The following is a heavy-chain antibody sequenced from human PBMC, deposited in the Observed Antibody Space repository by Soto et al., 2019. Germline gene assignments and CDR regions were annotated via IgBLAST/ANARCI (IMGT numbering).Heavy chain of an antibody. CDR2: IIPIFGTA. CDR1: GGTFSSYA. CDR3: ARGSGITIFFVVMVPPYYATDV. V-gene: IGHV1-69*13. Sequence: SVKVSCKASGGTFSSYAISWVRQAPGQGLEWMGGIIPIFGTANYAQKFQGRVTITADESTSTAYMELSSLRSEDTAVYYCARGSGITIFFVVMVPPYYATDVWGQGPTVTVFS. J-gene: IGHJ6*01. D-gene: IGHD3-3*01.